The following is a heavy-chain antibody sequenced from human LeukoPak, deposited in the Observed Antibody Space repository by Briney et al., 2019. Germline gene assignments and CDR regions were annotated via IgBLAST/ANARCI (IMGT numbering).Heavy chain of an antibody. CDR2: ITYNSGTI. CDR3: ARDRVYCSGGSCENTRFDY. Sequence: GGSLRFSGAASGFNFRDAAMTWVRQAPGKGLKWVSYITYNSGTIFYADSVKGRFTISRDDATDSLYLQMNSLRAEDTAVYYCARDRVYCSGGSCENTRFDYWGQGTLVTVSS. V-gene: IGHV3-48*01. J-gene: IGHJ4*02. D-gene: IGHD2-15*01. CDR1: GFNFRDAA.